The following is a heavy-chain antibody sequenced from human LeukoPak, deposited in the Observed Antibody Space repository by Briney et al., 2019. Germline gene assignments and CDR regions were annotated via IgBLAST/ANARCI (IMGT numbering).Heavy chain of an antibody. CDR1: GFTFNVYS. Sequence: GGSLRLSCAASGFTFNVYSMNWVRQAPGRGLEWVSFISSSLDSNIYYADSVKGRFTISRDNAKNTLYLQMNSLRAEDTALYYCAKDADDYGDFYYYFDYWGQGTLVTVSS. CDR3: AKDADDYGDFYYYFDY. V-gene: IGHV3-48*01. D-gene: IGHD4-17*01. CDR2: ISSSLDSNI. J-gene: IGHJ4*02.